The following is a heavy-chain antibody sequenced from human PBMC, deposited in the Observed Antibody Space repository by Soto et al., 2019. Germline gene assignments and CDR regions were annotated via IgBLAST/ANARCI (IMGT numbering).Heavy chain of an antibody. CDR2: IFDAATA. CDR1: GESVGRGTNY. D-gene: IGHD6-13*01. V-gene: IGHV4-61*01. CDR3: ARDRRGIAYGFIYYYGMEV. J-gene: IGHJ6*02. Sequence: QVQLQESGPGLMKPSGTLSLICSVSGESVGRGTNYWSWVRQAPGRGLEWIGNIFDAATAIYNPSFESRVSISLDAAKNQVSLKLTSVTAADTAIYYCARDRRGIAYGFIYYYGMEVWGQGTSVTVSS.